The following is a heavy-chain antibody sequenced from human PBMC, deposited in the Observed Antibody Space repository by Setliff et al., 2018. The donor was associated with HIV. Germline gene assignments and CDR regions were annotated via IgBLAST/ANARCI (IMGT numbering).Heavy chain of an antibody. CDR2: IYASGT. J-gene: IGHJ5*02. V-gene: IGHV4-4*07. CDR3: ARDRGSYNFWSGLARGDNWFDP. D-gene: IGHD3-3*01. CDR1: GGSIGTYY. Sequence: SETLSLTCTVSGGSIGTYYWNWIRLPAGKGLEWIGRIYASGTNYNPSLKSRVTMSLDTSKRQFSLNLTSVTAADTAVYYCARDRGSYNFWSGLARGDNWFDPWGQGTLVTVSS.